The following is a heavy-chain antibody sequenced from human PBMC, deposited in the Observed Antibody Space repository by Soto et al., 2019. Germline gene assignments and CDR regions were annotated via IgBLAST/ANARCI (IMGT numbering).Heavy chain of an antibody. D-gene: IGHD2-15*01. CDR1: GFTFSDYY. CDR2: ISSTGSTI. V-gene: IGHV3-11*01. Sequence: GGSLRLSCAASGFTFSDYYMSWIRQAPGKGLEWVSYISSTGSTIYYADTVKGRFTISRDNAKNSLYLQMNSLRAEDTAVYYCASRVAQIPEFDYWGQGALVTASS. J-gene: IGHJ4*02. CDR3: ASRVAQIPEFDY.